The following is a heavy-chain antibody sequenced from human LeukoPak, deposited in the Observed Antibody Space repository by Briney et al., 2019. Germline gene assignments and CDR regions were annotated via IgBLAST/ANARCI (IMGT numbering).Heavy chain of an antibody. D-gene: IGHD3-16*01. Sequence: PGGSLGLSCAASGFTFIMHSINWVRQAPGKGLEWVSYTTPSGTTYYADSVKGRFSVSRDNGENSVYLLMNNLRAEDTAVYHCASVRGGYWGQGTLVAVSS. CDR1: GFTFIMHS. V-gene: IGHV3-69-1*01. CDR3: ASVRGGY. J-gene: IGHJ4*02. CDR2: TTPSGTT.